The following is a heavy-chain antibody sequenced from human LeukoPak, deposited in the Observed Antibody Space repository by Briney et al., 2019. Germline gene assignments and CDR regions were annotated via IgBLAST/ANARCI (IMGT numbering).Heavy chain of an antibody. CDR2: IYSSGST. CDR3: ARTTEGGYTYGYFYYYYMDV. V-gene: IGHV4-59*01. CDR1: GGSISSYY. Sequence: SETLSLTCTVSGGSISSYYWSWIRQPPGKGLEWIGYIYSSGSTNYNPSLKSRVTMSVDTSKNQFSLKVSSVTVADTAVYYCARTTEGGYTYGYFYYYYMDVWGKGTTVTISS. J-gene: IGHJ6*03. D-gene: IGHD5-18*01.